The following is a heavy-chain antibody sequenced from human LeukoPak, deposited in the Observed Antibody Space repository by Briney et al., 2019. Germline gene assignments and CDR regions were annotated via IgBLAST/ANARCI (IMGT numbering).Heavy chain of an antibody. CDR3: ARAPTKTERFDP. CDR1: GGTFSSYA. Sequence: ASVTVSCKASGGTFSSYAISWVRQAPGQGLEGMGGIIPIFGTANYAQKFQGRVTITADESTSTAYMELSSLRSEDTAVYYCARAPTKTERFDPWGQGTLVTVSS. J-gene: IGHJ5*02. V-gene: IGHV1-69*13. CDR2: IIPIFGTA. D-gene: IGHD1-14*01.